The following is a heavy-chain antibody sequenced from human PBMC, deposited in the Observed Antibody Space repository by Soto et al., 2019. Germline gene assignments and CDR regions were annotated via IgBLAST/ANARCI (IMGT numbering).Heavy chain of an antibody. CDR3: ASVEMATIDY. D-gene: IGHD5-12*01. CDR1: RFHSNSYA. V-gene: IGHV3-23*01. J-gene: IGHJ4*02. Sequence: HPAVSTRISCAASRFHSNSYAMSWVRQAPGKGLEWVSAISGSGGSTYYADSVKGRFTISRDNSKNTLYLQMNSLRAEDTAVYYCASVEMATIDYWGQGTLVTVSS. CDR2: ISGSGGST.